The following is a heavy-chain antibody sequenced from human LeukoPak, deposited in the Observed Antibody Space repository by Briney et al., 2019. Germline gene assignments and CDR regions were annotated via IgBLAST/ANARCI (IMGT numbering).Heavy chain of an antibody. J-gene: IGHJ4*02. CDR3: ARDQRGHSSSWAYYFDY. D-gene: IGHD6-13*01. V-gene: IGHV3-23*01. CDR2: ISGSGGST. CDR1: GFTFSSYA. Sequence: GGSLRLSCAASGFTFSSYAMSWVRQAPGKGLEWVSAISGSGGSTYYADSVKGRFTISRDNSKNTLYLQMNSLRAEDTAVYYCARDQRGHSSSWAYYFDYWGQGTLVTVSS.